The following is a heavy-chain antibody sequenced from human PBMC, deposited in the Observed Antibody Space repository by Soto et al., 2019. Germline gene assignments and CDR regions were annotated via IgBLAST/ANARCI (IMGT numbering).Heavy chain of an antibody. CDR1: GGSVSSGGYY. Sequence: PSETLSLTCTVSGGSVSSGGYYWTWIRQHPGKGLEWIGYIYSSGSTFYNPSLKSPVTMSLDTSKNQFSLKVTSVTAADSAVYYCARDYTVYKSWVFDYWGQGILVTVSS. CDR2: IYSSGST. V-gene: IGHV4-31*01. J-gene: IGHJ4*02. D-gene: IGHD3-16*01. CDR3: ARDYTVYKSWVFDY.